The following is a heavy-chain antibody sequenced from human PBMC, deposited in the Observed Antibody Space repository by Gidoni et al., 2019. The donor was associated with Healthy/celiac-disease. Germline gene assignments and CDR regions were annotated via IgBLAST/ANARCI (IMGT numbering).Heavy chain of an antibody. D-gene: IGHD6-6*01. CDR3: ARDGSSSLYYWYFDL. CDR2: MSSSGRTI. J-gene: IGHJ2*01. CDR1: GSPFSSYS. Sequence: VQLVESGGGLVKPGGSLRLACAASGSPFSSYSMNWCRQAPGQGLEWVSSMSSSGRTIYYADSVKGRCTISRDNAKNALYLQMNSLRAEDTAVYYCARDGSSSLYYWYFDLWGRGTLVTVSS. V-gene: IGHV3-21*01.